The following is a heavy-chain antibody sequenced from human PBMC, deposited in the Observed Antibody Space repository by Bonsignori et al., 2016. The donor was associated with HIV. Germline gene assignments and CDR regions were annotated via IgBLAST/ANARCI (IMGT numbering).Heavy chain of an antibody. V-gene: IGHV3-23*01. CDR3: SKARGGGYSNELTN. CDR2: SASGGST. J-gene: IGHJ4*02. Sequence: GGSLRLSCAASGFTFSSYAMSWVRQAPGKGLEWVSTSASGGSTYYADSVKGRFTISRDNSKNTLYLQMNSLRDEDTAVYYCSKARGGGYSNELTNWGQGTLVTVSS. D-gene: IGHD6-13*01. CDR1: GFTFSSYA.